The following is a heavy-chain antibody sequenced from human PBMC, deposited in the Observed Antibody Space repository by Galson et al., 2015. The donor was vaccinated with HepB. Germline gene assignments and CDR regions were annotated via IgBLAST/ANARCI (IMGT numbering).Heavy chain of an antibody. J-gene: IGHJ6*02. CDR3: ARDTQYYYYYGMDV. V-gene: IGHV3-74*01. CDR2: INSDGSST. Sequence: SLRLSCAASGFTFSSYWMHWVRQAPGKGLVWVSRINSDGSSTSYADSVKGRFTISRDNSKNTLYLQMNSLRAEDTAVYYCARDTQYYYYYGMDVWGQGTTVTVSS. CDR1: GFTFSSYW.